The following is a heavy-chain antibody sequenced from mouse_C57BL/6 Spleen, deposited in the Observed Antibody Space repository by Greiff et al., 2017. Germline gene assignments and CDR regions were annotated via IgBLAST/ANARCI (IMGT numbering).Heavy chain of an antibody. V-gene: IGHV2-2*01. Sequence: VKLVESGPGLVQPSQSLSITCTVSGFSLTSYGVHWVRQSPGKGLEWLGVIWSGGSTDYNAAFISRLSISKDNSKSQVFFKMNSLQADDTAIYYCARALYYGNPHFDYWGQGTTLTVSS. CDR2: IWSGGST. CDR3: ARALYYGNPHFDY. D-gene: IGHD2-1*01. CDR1: GFSLTSYG. J-gene: IGHJ2*01.